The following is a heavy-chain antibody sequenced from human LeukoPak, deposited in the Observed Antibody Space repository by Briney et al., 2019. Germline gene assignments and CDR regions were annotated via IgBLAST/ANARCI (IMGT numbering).Heavy chain of an antibody. CDR3: ARELYGDYVRGIDY. D-gene: IGHD4-17*01. V-gene: IGHV3-74*01. J-gene: IGHJ4*02. CDR2: INSDGSST. CDR1: GFTFSGYW. Sequence: GGSLRLSCAASGFTFSGYWMHWVRQAPGKGLVWVSRINSDGSSTSYADSVKGRFTISRDNAKNTLYLQMNSLRAEDTAVYYCARELYGDYVRGIDYWGQGTLVTVSS.